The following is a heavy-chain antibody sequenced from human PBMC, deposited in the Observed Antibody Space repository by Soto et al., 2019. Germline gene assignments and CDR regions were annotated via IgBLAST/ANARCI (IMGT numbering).Heavy chain of an antibody. CDR3: ARPARQDTVAGNY. J-gene: IGHJ4*02. V-gene: IGHV4-39*01. CDR1: GGSISSSSYY. D-gene: IGHD6-19*01. CDR2: IYYTGIT. Sequence: SETLSLTCTVSGGSISSSSYYWGWIRQPPGKGLEWIGSIYYTGITHYNPSLKSRDTISIDTSKNQFSLNLNSVTATDTAVYYCARPARQDTVAGNYWGQGTLVTVSS.